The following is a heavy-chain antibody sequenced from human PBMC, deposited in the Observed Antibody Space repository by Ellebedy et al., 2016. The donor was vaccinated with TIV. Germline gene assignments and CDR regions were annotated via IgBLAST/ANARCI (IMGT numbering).Heavy chain of an antibody. CDR2: IYYSGYT. CDR1: GGSISTYY. Sequence: MPGGSLRLSCTVSGGSISTYYWSWIRQPPGPGLEWIGYIYYSGYTEYNPSLKSRVTISLDTSKDQFSLRLSSVTAADPAVYYWARGPLRYFDWVYYYHGMDVWGQGTTVTVSS. CDR3: ARGPLRYFDWVYYYHGMDV. J-gene: IGHJ6*02. D-gene: IGHD3-9*01. V-gene: IGHV4-59*08.